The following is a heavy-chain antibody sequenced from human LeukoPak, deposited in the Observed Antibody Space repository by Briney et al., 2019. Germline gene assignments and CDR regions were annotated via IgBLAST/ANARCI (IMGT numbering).Heavy chain of an antibody. D-gene: IGHD2-21*01. CDR1: GYSFTSYW. CDR3: ARHDDLWWHIN. CDR2: IYPGDSDT. V-gene: IGHV5-51*01. J-gene: IGHJ4*02. Sequence: GESLKISCKGSGYSFTSYWIGWVRQMPGKGLEWMGIIYPGDSDTSYSPSFQGQVTISADKSISTAYLQWRSLKASDTAMYYCARHDDLWWHINWGQGTLVTVSS.